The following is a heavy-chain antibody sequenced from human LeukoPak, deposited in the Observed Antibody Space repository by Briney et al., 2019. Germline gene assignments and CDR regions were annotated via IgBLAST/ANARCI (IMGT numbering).Heavy chain of an antibody. CDR3: AKAVAAREAGFDI. CDR2: ISGSGGST. J-gene: IGHJ3*02. CDR1: GFTFSSYA. D-gene: IGHD6-6*01. V-gene: IGHV3-23*01. Sequence: GGSLRLSCAASGFTFSSYAMSWVRQAPGKGLEWVSAISGSGGSTYYADSVKGRFTIFRDNSKNTLYLQMNSLRAEDTAVYYCAKAVAAREAGFDIWGQGTMVTVSS.